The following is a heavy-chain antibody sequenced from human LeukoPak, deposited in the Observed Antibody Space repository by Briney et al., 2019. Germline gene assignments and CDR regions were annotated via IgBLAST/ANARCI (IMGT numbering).Heavy chain of an antibody. Sequence: PLETLSLTCAVSGYSISSGYYWGWIRPPPGKGLEWIGSIYHSGSTYYNPSLKSRVTISVDTSKNQFSLKLSSVTAADTAVYYCARFCSGGSCYGASFDYWGQGTLVTVSS. D-gene: IGHD2-15*01. V-gene: IGHV4-38-2*01. CDR2: IYHSGST. CDR1: GYSISSGYY. CDR3: ARFCSGGSCYGASFDY. J-gene: IGHJ4*02.